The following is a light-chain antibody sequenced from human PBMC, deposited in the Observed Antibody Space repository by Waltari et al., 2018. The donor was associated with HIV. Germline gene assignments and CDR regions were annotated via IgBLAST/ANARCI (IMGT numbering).Light chain of an antibody. V-gene: IGKV3-20*01. CDR3: QQPGT. Sequence: DIVLTQSPGTLSLSPGERATLSCRASQSVSSSYLAWYQQKPGQAPRLLIYGASSRATGIPDRFSGSGSGTDFTLTISRLEPEDFAVYYCQQPGTFGQGTKVEIK. CDR1: QSVSSSY. CDR2: GAS. J-gene: IGKJ1*01.